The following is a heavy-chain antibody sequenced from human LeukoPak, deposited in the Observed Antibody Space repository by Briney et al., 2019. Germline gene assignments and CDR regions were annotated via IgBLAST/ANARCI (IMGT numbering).Heavy chain of an antibody. Sequence: GGSLRLSCAASGFTFSSYSMNWVRQAPGKGLEWVSSISSSSSYIYYADSVKGRFTISRDNAKNSLYLQTNSLRAEDTAVYYCASMYYYDSSGYSYDAFDIWGQGTMVTVSS. CDR3: ASMYYYDSSGYSYDAFDI. CDR2: ISSSSSYI. J-gene: IGHJ3*02. D-gene: IGHD3-22*01. CDR1: GFTFSSYS. V-gene: IGHV3-21*01.